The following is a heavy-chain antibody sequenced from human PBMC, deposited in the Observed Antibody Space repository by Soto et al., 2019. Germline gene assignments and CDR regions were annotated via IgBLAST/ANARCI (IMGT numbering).Heavy chain of an antibody. CDR2: ITSDNYYI. V-gene: IGHV3-21*01. J-gene: IGHJ4*02. Sequence: KAGGSLRLSCAASGFTFSSYSMNWVRQAPGKGLEWVSSITSDNYYIYYADSVKGRFTISRDNAKNSLYLQMNSLRAEDTAVYYCARESEDLTSNFDYWGQGTLVTVS. CDR1: GFTFSSYS. CDR3: ARESEDLTSNFDY.